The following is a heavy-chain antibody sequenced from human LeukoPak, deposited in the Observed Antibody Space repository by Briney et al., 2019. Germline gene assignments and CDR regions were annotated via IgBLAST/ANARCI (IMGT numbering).Heavy chain of an antibody. D-gene: IGHD3-3*01. Sequence: SETLSLTCAVYGGSFSGYYWSWIRQPPGKGLEWIGEINHSGSTNYNPSLKSRVTISVDTSKNQFSLKLSSVTAADTAVYYYARDRRLRFLEWLSYFDYWGQGTLVTVSS. CDR1: GGSFSGYY. J-gene: IGHJ4*02. CDR3: ARDRRLRFLEWLSYFDY. V-gene: IGHV4-34*01. CDR2: INHSGST.